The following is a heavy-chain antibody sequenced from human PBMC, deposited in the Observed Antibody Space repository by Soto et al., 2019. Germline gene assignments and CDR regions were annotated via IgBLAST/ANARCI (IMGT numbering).Heavy chain of an antibody. CDR3: GSDKRIYRYGLYHYGVDV. Sequence: PGGSLRLSCAASGFTFSSYAMHWVRQAPGKGLEWVAVISYDGSNKYYADSVKGRFTISRDNSKNTLYLQMNGLRAEDTAVYYCGSDKRIYRYGLYHYGVDVCGEGTKVTVT. CDR2: ISYDGSNK. CDR1: GFTFSSYA. J-gene: IGHJ6*02. D-gene: IGHD5-18*01. V-gene: IGHV3-30-3*01.